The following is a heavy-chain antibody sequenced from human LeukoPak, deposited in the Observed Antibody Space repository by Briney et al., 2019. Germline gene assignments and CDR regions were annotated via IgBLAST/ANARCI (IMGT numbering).Heavy chain of an antibody. V-gene: IGHV1-2*02. CDR3: ARDIVATKAGDY. Sequence: APVKVSCKASGYTFTGYYMHWVRQAPGQGLEWMGWINPNSGGTNYAQKFQGRVTMTRDTSISTAYMELSRLRSDDTAVYYCARDIVATKAGDYWGQGTLVTVSS. D-gene: IGHD5-12*01. CDR1: GYTFTGYY. J-gene: IGHJ4*02. CDR2: INPNSGGT.